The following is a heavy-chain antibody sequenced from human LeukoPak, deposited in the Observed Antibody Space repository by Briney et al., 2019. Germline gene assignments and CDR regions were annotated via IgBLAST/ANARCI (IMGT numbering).Heavy chain of an antibody. Sequence: GGSLRLSCAASGFTFSSYAMSWVRQAPGKGLEWVSYMSSSSSTIYYADSVKGRFTISRDNAKNSLYLQMNSLRAEDTAVYYCARASGGGVDDAFDIWGQGTMVTVSS. CDR2: MSSSSSTI. J-gene: IGHJ3*02. D-gene: IGHD3-3*01. CDR3: ARASGGGVDDAFDI. V-gene: IGHV3-48*04. CDR1: GFTFSSYA.